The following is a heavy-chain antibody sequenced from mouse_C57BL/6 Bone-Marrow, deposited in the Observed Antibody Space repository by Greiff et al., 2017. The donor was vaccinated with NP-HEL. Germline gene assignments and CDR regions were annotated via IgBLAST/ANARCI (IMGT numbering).Heavy chain of an antibody. CDR2: IDPSDSYT. D-gene: IGHD1-1*01. CDR1: GYTFTSYW. J-gene: IGHJ1*03. Sequence: QVQLQQPGAELVKPGASVKLSCKASGYTFTSYWMQWVKQRPGQGLEWIGEIDPSDSYTNYNQKFKGKATLTVDTSSSTAYMQLSSLTSEDSAVYYCASHDYGSSLWYFDVWGTGTTVTVSS. V-gene: IGHV1-50*01. CDR3: ASHDYGSSLWYFDV.